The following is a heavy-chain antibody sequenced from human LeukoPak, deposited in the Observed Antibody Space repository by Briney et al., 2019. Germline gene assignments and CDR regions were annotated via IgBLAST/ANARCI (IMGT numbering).Heavy chain of an antibody. Sequence: GRSLRLSCAASGFTFDEYAMHWVRQAPGKGLEWVSGISWNSGSIGYADSVKGRFTISRDNAKNSLYLQMNSLRAEDTALYYCAKGQTPYYYYGMDVWGQGTTVTVSS. J-gene: IGHJ6*02. V-gene: IGHV3-9*01. CDR3: AKGQTPYYYYGMDV. CDR2: ISWNSGSI. CDR1: GFTFDEYA.